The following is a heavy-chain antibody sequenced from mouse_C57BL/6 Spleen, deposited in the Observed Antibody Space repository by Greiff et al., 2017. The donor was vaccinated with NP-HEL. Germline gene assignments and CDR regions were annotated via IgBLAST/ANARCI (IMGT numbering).Heavy chain of an antibody. CDR1: GFTFSDYG. Sequence: DVKLQESGGGLVKPGGSLKLSCAASGFTFSDYGMRWVRQAPEKGLEWVGYISSGSSSIYYADTVKGRFTISRDNAKNTLFLQMTSLRSEDTAMYYCARQLVAFYYFDYWGQGTTLTVSS. CDR2: ISSGSSSI. J-gene: IGHJ2*01. V-gene: IGHV5-17*01. CDR3: ARQLVAFYYFDY. D-gene: IGHD1-1*01.